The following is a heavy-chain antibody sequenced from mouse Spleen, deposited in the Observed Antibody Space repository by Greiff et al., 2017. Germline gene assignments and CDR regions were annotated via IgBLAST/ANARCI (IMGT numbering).Heavy chain of an antibody. D-gene: IGHD2-10*02. Sequence: VQLQQSGAELAKPGASVKMSCKASGYTFTSYWLHWVKQRPGQGLEWIGYINPSTGYTEYNQKFKDKATLTADKSSSTAYMQLSSLTSEDSAVYYCARSMDRYGNSWFAYWGQGTLVTVSA. J-gene: IGHJ3*01. CDR2: INPSTGYT. CDR1: GYTFTSYW. CDR3: ARSMDRYGNSWFAY. V-gene: IGHV1-7*01.